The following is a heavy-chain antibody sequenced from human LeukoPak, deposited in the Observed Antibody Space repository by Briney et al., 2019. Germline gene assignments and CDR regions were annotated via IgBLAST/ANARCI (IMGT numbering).Heavy chain of an antibody. CDR2: ISGSGGST. CDR1: GFTFSSYA. D-gene: IGHD5-12*01. CDR3: AKRRSPRLVATIVAGPFDY. Sequence: PGGSLRLSCAASGFTFSSYAMSWVRQAPGKGLEWVSAISGSGGSTYYADSVKGRFTISRDNSKNTLYLQMNSLRAEDTAVYYCAKRRSPRLVATIVAGPFDYWGQGTLVTVSS. V-gene: IGHV3-23*01. J-gene: IGHJ4*02.